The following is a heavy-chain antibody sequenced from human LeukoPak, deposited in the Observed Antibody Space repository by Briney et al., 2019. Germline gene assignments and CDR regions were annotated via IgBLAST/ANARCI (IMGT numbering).Heavy chain of an antibody. CDR1: GFTFSSYA. Sequence: GRSLRLSCAASGFTFSSYAVHWVRQAPGKGLEWVTGISSDGTDKYYADSVKGRFTISRDNSKNTVYLQMNSLRGDDTAVYYCARDPTLHSYSSNWPLFDYWGQGTQVTVSS. V-gene: IGHV3-30*04. CDR2: ISSDGTDK. J-gene: IGHJ4*02. D-gene: IGHD6-13*01. CDR3: ARDPTLHSYSSNWPLFDY.